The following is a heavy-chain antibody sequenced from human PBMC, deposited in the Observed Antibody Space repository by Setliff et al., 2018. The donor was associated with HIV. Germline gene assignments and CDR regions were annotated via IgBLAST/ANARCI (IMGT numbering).Heavy chain of an antibody. CDR3: ALPYWGGGNCWSSASLPPAGWFDP. CDR2: IIPMYGVA. J-gene: IGHJ5*02. CDR1: GGTFSSYV. Sequence: GASVKVSCKASGGTFSSYVISWVRQAPGQGPEWMGGIIPMYGVANYAQKFQGRVTITTDESTSTAYMELSSLRSEDTAVYYCALPYWGGGNCWSSASLPPAGWFDPWGQGTLVTVSS. D-gene: IGHD2-15*01. V-gene: IGHV1-69*05.